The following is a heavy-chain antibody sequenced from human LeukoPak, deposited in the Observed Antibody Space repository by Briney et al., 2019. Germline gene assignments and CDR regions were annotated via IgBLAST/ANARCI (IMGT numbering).Heavy chain of an antibody. D-gene: IGHD3-16*02. CDR2: ISNSDGSS. J-gene: IGHJ4*02. CDR3: AKSLGVGGYTRYKGFDQ. Sequence: GGSLRLSCAASGFAFNSFAINWVRQAPGKGLEWVSSISNSDGSSHYADFVKGRFTISRDNSKNTLHLQMNSLRAEDTAVYYCAKSLGVGGYTRYKGFDQWGRGNLVTVSS. V-gene: IGHV3-23*01. CDR1: GFAFNSFA.